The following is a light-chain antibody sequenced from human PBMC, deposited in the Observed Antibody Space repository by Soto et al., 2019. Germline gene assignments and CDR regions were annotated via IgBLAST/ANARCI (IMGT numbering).Light chain of an antibody. J-gene: IGKJ4*01. V-gene: IGKV1-39*01. CDR1: QSISSY. CDR2: AAS. CDR3: QQSYSTPPH. Sequence: DIQMTQSPSSLSASVGDRVTITCRASQSISSYLNWYQQKPGKAPKLLIYAASSLQSGVPSRFSGSGSGTEFTLTISSLQPEDFATYYCQQSYSTPPHIGGGTKVEIK.